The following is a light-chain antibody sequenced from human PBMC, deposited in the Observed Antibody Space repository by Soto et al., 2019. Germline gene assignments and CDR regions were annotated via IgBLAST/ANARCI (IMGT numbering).Light chain of an antibody. CDR3: MKATQFPYT. CDR1: RTLVHSDRNTY. Sequence: DIVMTQSPLSLPVSLGQPASISCRSSRTLVHSDRNTYLSWLHQRPGQPPRLLIYKISNRLSGVPDIFSGSGEVTDFTLKISRVEAEDVGVYYCMKATQFPYTFGQGTNLEI. V-gene: IGKV2-24*01. CDR2: KIS. J-gene: IGKJ2*01.